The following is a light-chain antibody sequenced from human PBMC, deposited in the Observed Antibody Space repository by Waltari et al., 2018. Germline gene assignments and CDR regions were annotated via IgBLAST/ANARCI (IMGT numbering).Light chain of an antibody. V-gene: IGKV3-20*01. CDR3: QQYGSSPPVT. CDR1: QSVSSSY. CDR2: GAS. Sequence: EIVLTQSPGTLSLSPGERATLACRASQSVSSSYLAWYQQKPGQAPRLLICGASSRATGIPDRFSGSGSGTDFTLTISGLEPEDFAVYYCQQYGSSPPVTFGPGTKVDIK. J-gene: IGKJ3*01.